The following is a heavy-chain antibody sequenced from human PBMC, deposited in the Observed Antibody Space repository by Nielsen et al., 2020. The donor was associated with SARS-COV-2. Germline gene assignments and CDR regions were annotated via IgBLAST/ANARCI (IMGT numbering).Heavy chain of an antibody. D-gene: IGHD6-13*01. Sequence: ASVKVSCKASGYTFSKYAMHWVRKAHGQRIELIGWINAGYGNTKYSHKLQGRVTINRDTSAITAYLELSSLRSEDSAVYFCAREGSSWSFYYWGQGTLVTVSS. V-gene: IGHV1-3*01. CDR1: GYTFSKYA. CDR2: INAGYGNT. CDR3: AREGSSWSFYY. J-gene: IGHJ4*02.